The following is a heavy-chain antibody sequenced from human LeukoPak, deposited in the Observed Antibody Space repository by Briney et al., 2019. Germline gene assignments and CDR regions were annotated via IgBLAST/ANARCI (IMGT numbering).Heavy chain of an antibody. CDR1: GGSFSGYY. CDR2: INHSGST. Sequence: SETLSLTCAVYGGSFSGYYWSWIRQPPGKGLEWIGEINHSGSTNYNPSLKSRVTISVDTSKNQFSLKLSSVTVADTAVYYCARHGSGHDYWGQGTLVTVSS. D-gene: IGHD3-10*01. J-gene: IGHJ4*02. V-gene: IGHV4-34*01. CDR3: ARHGSGHDY.